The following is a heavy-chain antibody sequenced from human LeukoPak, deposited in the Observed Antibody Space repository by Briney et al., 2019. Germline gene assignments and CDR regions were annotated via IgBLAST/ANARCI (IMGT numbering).Heavy chain of an antibody. V-gene: IGHV3-23*01. CDR1: GFTFSSYA. D-gene: IGHD3-3*01. Sequence: PGGSLRLSCAASGFTFSSYAMSWVRQAPGKGLEWVSAISGSGGSTYYADSVKGRFTISRDNAKNSLYLQMNSLRAEDTAVYYCARDGNMQDYDFWSGPKYYFDYWGQRTLVTVSS. J-gene: IGHJ4*02. CDR3: ARDGNMQDYDFWSGPKYYFDY. CDR2: ISGSGGST.